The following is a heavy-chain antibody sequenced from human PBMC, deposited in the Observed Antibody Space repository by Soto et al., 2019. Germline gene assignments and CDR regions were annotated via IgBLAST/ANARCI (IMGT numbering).Heavy chain of an antibody. Sequence: PGGSLRLSCAASGVTFSSYAMSWVRQAPGKGLEWVSAISGSGGSTYYADSVKGRFTISRDNSKNTLYLQMNSLRAEDTAVYYCARGESHSSGWTSAPYYYYGMDVWGQGTTVTVSS. CDR2: ISGSGGST. CDR1: GVTFSSYA. V-gene: IGHV3-23*01. J-gene: IGHJ6*02. CDR3: ARGESHSSGWTSAPYYYYGMDV. D-gene: IGHD6-19*01.